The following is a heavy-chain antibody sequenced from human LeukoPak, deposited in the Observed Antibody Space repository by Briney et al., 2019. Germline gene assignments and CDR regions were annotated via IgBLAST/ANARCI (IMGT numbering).Heavy chain of an antibody. CDR2: IYSGGST. CDR1: GFTVSSNY. D-gene: IGHD2-15*01. CDR3: ARGGTFPIFDY. Sequence: GGSLRLSCAASGFTVSSNYMSWVRQAPGKGLEWVSAIYSGGSTYYADSVKGRFTISRDDSKNTLYLQMNSLRAEDTAVYYCARGGTFPIFDYWGQGTLVTVSS. J-gene: IGHJ4*02. V-gene: IGHV3-53*01.